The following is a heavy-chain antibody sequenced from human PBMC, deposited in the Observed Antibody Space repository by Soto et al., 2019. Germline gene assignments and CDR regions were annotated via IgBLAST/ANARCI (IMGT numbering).Heavy chain of an antibody. D-gene: IGHD2-15*01. Sequence: SETLSLTCTVSGGSVSSGSYYWSWIRQPPGKGLEWIGYIYYSGSTNYNPSLKSRVTMSVDTSKNQFSLKLSSVTAADTAVYYCARQYVVVVDAHTVVWFDPWGQGTLVTVSS. CDR1: GGSVSSGSYY. CDR3: ARQYVVVVDAHTVVWFDP. CDR2: IYYSGST. J-gene: IGHJ5*02. V-gene: IGHV4-61*01.